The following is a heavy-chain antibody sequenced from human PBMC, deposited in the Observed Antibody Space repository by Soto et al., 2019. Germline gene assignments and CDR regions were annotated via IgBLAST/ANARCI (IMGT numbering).Heavy chain of an antibody. J-gene: IGHJ5*02. CDR1: GFTFSSYS. V-gene: IGHV3-48*01. Sequence: EVQLVASGGGLVPPGGSLRLSCAASGFTFSSYSMNWVRQAPGKGLEWVSYISSSSSTIYYADSVKGRFTISRDNAKNSLYLQMNSLRAEDTAVYYCARGRIAAAGRWFDPWGQGTLVTVSS. D-gene: IGHD6-13*01. CDR3: ARGRIAAAGRWFDP. CDR2: ISSSSSTI.